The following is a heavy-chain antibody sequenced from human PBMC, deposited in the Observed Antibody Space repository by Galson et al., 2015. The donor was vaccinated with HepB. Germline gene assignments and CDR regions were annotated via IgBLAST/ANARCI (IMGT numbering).Heavy chain of an antibody. CDR3: ATGGIATIGGPTFDN. V-gene: IGHV1-18*01. CDR2: INTYNGNT. J-gene: IGHJ4*02. Sequence: SVKVSCKASGYTFSRYRISWVRQAPGQGLEWMGWINTYNGNTNYAKDHQGRVTLTTDTSTSTAYLDLRSLTSDDTAVYYCATGGIATIGGPTFDNWVQGTLVTVSS. CDR1: GYTFSRYR. D-gene: IGHD5-24*01.